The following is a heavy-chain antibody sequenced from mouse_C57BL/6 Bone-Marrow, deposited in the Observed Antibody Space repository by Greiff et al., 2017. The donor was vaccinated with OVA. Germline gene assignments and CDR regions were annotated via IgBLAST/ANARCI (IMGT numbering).Heavy chain of an antibody. V-gene: IGHV1-15*01. Sequence: QVQLKESGAELVRPGASVTLSCKASGYTFTDYEMHWVKQTPVHGLEWIGAIDPETGGTAYNQKFKGKAILTADKSSSTAYMELRSLTSEDSAVYYCTRWGLYDGYYFLFAYWGQGTLVTVSA. CDR2: IDPETGGT. CDR3: TRWGLYDGYYFLFAY. J-gene: IGHJ3*01. CDR1: GYTFTDYE. D-gene: IGHD2-3*01.